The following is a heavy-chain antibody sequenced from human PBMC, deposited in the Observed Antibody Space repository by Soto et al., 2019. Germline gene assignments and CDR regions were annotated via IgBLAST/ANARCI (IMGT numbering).Heavy chain of an antibody. V-gene: IGHV3-33*01. Sequence: PGGSLRLSCAGSGFSFSNYGMHWVRQAPGKGLEWVALIWYDGSNKYYADSVKGRFTISRDNSKNTLYLQMNSLRAEDTAVYYCAYSSTPFDYWGQGTLVTVSS. CDR1: GFSFSNYG. CDR2: IWYDGSNK. D-gene: IGHD6-13*01. J-gene: IGHJ4*02. CDR3: AYSSTPFDY.